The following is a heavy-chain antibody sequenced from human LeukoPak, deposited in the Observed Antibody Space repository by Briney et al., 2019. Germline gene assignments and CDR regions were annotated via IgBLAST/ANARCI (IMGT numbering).Heavy chain of an antibody. CDR2: INHSGST. J-gene: IGHJ4*02. D-gene: IGHD6-19*01. Sequence: SETLSLTCAVYGGSFSGYYWSWIRQPPGKGLEWIGEINHSGSTNYNPSLKSRVTISVDTSKNQFSLKLSSVTAADKAVYYCARGYQWLVYFFDYWGQGTLVTVSS. V-gene: IGHV4-34*01. CDR1: GGSFSGYY. CDR3: ARGYQWLVYFFDY.